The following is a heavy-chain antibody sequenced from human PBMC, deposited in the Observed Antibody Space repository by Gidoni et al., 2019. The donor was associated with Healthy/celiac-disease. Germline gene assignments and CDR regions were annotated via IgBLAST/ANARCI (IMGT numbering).Heavy chain of an antibody. J-gene: IGHJ5*02. CDR1: GFTFSSYG. V-gene: IGHV3-30*18. CDR2: ISYDGSNK. Sequence: GFTFSSYGMHWVRQAPGKGLEWVAVISYDGSNKYYADSVKGRFTISRDNSKNTLYLQMNSLRAEDTAVYYCAKDYYYGSGSPLLFDPWGQRTLVTVSS. CDR3: AKDYYYGSGSPLLFDP. D-gene: IGHD3-10*01.